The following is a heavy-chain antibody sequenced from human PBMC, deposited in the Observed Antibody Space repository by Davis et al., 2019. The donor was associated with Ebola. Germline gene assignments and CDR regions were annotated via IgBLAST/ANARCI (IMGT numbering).Heavy chain of an antibody. Sequence: PGGPLRLSCAAPGFIFRIYDMHWVRQVPGKGLEWVSSIGTAGDTYYPGSVKGRFTISRENVKNSLYLQMNSLRAGDTAVYYCARAIFGGVSMDFWGQGTTVTVSS. J-gene: IGHJ6*02. CDR3: ARAIFGGVSMDF. V-gene: IGHV3-13*01. CDR2: IGTAGDT. CDR1: GFIFRIYD. D-gene: IGHD3-3*01.